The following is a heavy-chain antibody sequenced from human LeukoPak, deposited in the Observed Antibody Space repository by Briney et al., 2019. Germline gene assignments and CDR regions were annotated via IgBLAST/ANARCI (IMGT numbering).Heavy chain of an antibody. CDR3: AREVDSSGWSLDY. Sequence: PGGSLRLSCAASGFTFSSYGMHWVRQAPGKGLEWVAVIWYGGSNKYYADSVKGRFTISRDNSKNTLYLQMNSLRAEDTAVYYCAREVDSSGWSLDYWGQGTLVTVSS. J-gene: IGHJ4*02. CDR1: GFTFSSYG. CDR2: IWYGGSNK. D-gene: IGHD6-19*01. V-gene: IGHV3-33*01.